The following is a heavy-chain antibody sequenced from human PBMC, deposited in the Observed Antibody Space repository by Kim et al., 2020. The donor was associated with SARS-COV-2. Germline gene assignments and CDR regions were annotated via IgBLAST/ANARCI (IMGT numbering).Heavy chain of an antibody. J-gene: IGHJ4*02. V-gene: IGHV3-21*01. D-gene: IGHD3-22*01. CDR3: ARDQGYYYDSSGYPIFDY. CDR1: GFTFSSYS. CDR2: ISSSSSYI. Sequence: GGSLRLSCAASGFTFSSYSMNWVRQAPGKGLEWVSSISSSSSYIYYADSVKGRFTISRDNAKNSLYLQMNSLRAEDTAVYYCARDQGYYYDSSGYPIFDYWGQGTLVTVSS.